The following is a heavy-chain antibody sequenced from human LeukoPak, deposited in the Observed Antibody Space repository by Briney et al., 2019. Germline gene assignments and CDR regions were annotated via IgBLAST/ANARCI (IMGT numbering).Heavy chain of an antibody. CDR2: VINNGGNT. Sequence: GGSLRLSCAASGFTFTTYAMTWVRQAPGKGLEWVSTVINNGGNTFYAASVKGRFTISRDNSKSTLYLQMNSLRAEDTAVYYCANPSRGSYYPKGVDYWGEGTLVTVSP. CDR3: ANPSRGSYYPKGVDY. V-gene: IGHV3-23*01. D-gene: IGHD1-26*01. J-gene: IGHJ4*02. CDR1: GFTFTTYA.